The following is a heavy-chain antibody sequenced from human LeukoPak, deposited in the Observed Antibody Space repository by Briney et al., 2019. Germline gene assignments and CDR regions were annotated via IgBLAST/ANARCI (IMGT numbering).Heavy chain of an antibody. CDR1: GFTFSNAW. CDR3: ARNPSPNWNYLDY. J-gene: IGHJ4*02. CDR2: ISSSSSYI. D-gene: IGHD1-1*01. V-gene: IGHV3-21*01. Sequence: GGSLRLSCAASGFTFSNAWMSWVRQAPGKGLEWVSSISSSSSYIYYADSVKGRFTVSRDNAKNSLYLQMNSLRAEDTAVYYCARNPSPNWNYLDYWGQGTLVTVSS.